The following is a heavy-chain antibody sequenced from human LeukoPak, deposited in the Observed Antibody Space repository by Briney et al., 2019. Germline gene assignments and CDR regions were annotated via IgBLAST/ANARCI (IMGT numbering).Heavy chain of an antibody. Sequence: AGGSLRLSCAASGFTFTTYAMSWVRQAPEKGLEWVSGISVSGGTTFYADSVKGRFTISRDNSKNTLYLQMNSLRAEDTAAYYCAKEYNSGDWGQGTLVTVSS. D-gene: IGHD1-1*01. CDR3: AKEYNSGD. V-gene: IGHV3-23*01. J-gene: IGHJ4*02. CDR2: ISVSGGTT. CDR1: GFTFTTYA.